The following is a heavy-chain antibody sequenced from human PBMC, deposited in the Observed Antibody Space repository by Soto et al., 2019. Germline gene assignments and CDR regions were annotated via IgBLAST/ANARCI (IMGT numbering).Heavy chain of an antibody. CDR1: GFSLSTSGMC. CDR2: IDWDDDK. V-gene: IGHV2-70*11. J-gene: IGHJ3*02. Sequence: SGPTLVKPTQTLTLTCTFSGFSLSTSGMCVSWIRQPPGKALEWLARIDWDDDKYYSTSLKTRLTISKDTSKNQVVLTMTNMDPVDTATYYCARIPGCGGYDYGNEHDAFDIWGQGTMVTVSS. D-gene: IGHD5-12*01. CDR3: ARIPGCGGYDYGNEHDAFDI.